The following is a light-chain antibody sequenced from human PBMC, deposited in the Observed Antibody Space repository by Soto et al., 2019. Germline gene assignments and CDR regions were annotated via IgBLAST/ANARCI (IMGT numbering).Light chain of an antibody. CDR2: AAS. CDR3: QQSYSTPLT. J-gene: IGKJ4*01. CDR1: QSISSY. Sequence: DIQMTQSPSSLSASVGDRVTITCRASQSISSYLNWYQQKPGKAPNLLIYAASSLQSGVPSRFSGSGSGTDFTPTLSSLQPEDSATYYCQQSYSTPLTFGGGTKVEIK. V-gene: IGKV1-39*01.